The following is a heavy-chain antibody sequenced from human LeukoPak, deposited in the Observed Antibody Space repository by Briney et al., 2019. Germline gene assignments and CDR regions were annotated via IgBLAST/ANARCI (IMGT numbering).Heavy chain of an antibody. CDR1: GFTFSSYA. CDR2: ISYDGSNK. Sequence: GGSLRLSCAASGFTFSSYAMHWVRQAPGKGLEWVAVISYDGSNKYYADSVKGRFTISRDNSKNTLYLQMNSLRAEDTAVYYCAREAVATFDYWGQGTLVTVSS. V-gene: IGHV3-30*04. J-gene: IGHJ4*02. CDR3: AREAVATFDY. D-gene: IGHD6-19*01.